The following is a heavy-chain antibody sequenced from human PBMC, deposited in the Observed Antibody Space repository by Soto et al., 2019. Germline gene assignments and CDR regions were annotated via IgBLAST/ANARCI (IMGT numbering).Heavy chain of an antibody. CDR3: SRGETGTTNFDP. D-gene: IGHD1-7*01. Sequence: SETLSLTCTVSGGSISSGTFSWTWIRQPPGKGPEWIGYIYHSGSTYSNPSLTSRVTISVDKSKNQSSLTLTSVTAADTAVYFCSRGETGTTNFDPWGQGALVTVSS. V-gene: IGHV4-30-2*01. J-gene: IGHJ5*02. CDR1: GGSISSGTFS. CDR2: IYHSGST.